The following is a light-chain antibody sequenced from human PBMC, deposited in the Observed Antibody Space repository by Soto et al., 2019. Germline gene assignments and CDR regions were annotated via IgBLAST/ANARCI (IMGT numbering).Light chain of an antibody. CDR1: QSLSSW. V-gene: IGKV1-5*03. J-gene: IGKJ1*01. CDR2: KAS. Sequence: DIQMTQSPSTLSASVGDRVTITCRASQSLSSWLAWYQQKPGKAPNLLIYKASSLESGVPSRFSGSGSGTEFTLTISSLQPDDFATYYCQQYRPYSRTFGQGPKVEI. CDR3: QQYRPYSRT.